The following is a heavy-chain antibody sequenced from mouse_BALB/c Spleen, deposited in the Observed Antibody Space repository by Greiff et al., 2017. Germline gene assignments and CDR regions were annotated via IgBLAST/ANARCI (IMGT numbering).Heavy chain of an antibody. CDR2: IDPSDSYT. V-gene: IGHV1-69*02. D-gene: IGHD1-1*01. CDR3: ARGFITTVVAPMDY. CDR1: GYTFTSYW. J-gene: IGHJ4*01. Sequence: QVQLQQSGAELVKPGASVKLSCKASGYTFTSYWMHWVKQRPGQGLEWIGEIDPSDSYTNYNQKFKGKATLTVDKSSSTAYMQLSSLTSEDSAVYYCARGFITTVVAPMDYWGQGTSVTVSS.